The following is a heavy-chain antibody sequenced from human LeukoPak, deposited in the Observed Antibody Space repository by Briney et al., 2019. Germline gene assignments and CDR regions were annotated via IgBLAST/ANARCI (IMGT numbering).Heavy chain of an antibody. CDR3: ARVTTVTTFSAFDI. CDR1: GYTFTGYY. D-gene: IGHD4-17*01. CDR2: INPNSGGT. J-gene: IGHJ3*02. V-gene: IGHV1-2*02. Sequence: ASVKVSCKASGYTFTGYYMHWVRQAPGQGLEWMGWINPNSGGTNYAQKFQGRVTMTRDTSISTAYMELSRLRSDDTAVHYCARVTTVTTFSAFDIWGQGTMVTVSS.